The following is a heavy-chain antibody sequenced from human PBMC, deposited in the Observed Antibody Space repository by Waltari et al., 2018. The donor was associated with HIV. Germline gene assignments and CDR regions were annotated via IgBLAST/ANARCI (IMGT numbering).Heavy chain of an antibody. CDR3: ARGDCTNGVCLTEYYYGMDV. Sequence: QVQLQQWGAGLLKPSETLSLTCAVYGGSFSGYYWSWIRHPPGQRLEWIGEINHSGSTNYNPSLKSRVTISVDTSKNQFSLKLSSVTAADTAVYYCARGDCTNGVCLTEYYYGMDVWGQGTTVTVSS. J-gene: IGHJ6*02. D-gene: IGHD2-8*01. V-gene: IGHV4-34*01. CDR2: INHSGST. CDR1: GGSFSGYY.